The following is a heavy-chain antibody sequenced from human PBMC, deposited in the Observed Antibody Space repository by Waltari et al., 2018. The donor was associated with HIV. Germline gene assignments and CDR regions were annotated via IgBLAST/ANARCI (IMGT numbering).Heavy chain of an antibody. V-gene: IGHV5-51*01. D-gene: IGHD6-13*01. Sequence: EVQLVQSGAEVKKPGESLKISCKGSGYNFTNYWIGWVRQMPGKGLEWKGSIDPGDSETTYRPYYQGQVTISADKSNITAYLQWSSLKASDTAMYYCARQVRGAAAGRTLGYFYSYGLDVWGQGTTVTVSS. J-gene: IGHJ6*02. CDR2: IDPGDSET. CDR1: GYNFTNYW. CDR3: ARQVRGAAAGRTLGYFYSYGLDV.